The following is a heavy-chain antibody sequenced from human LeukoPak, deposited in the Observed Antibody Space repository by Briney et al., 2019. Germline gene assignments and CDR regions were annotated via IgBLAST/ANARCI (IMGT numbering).Heavy chain of an antibody. J-gene: IGHJ4*02. CDR1: GFTVSSNS. CDR2: ISYDGSNK. Sequence: PGGSLRLSCTVSGFTVSSNSMSWVRQAPGKGLEWVAVISYDGSNKYYADSVKGRFTISRDNSKNTLYLQMNSLRAEDTAVYYCARDGRNYFDYWGQGTLVTVSS. V-gene: IGHV3-30*04. CDR3: ARDGRNYFDY. D-gene: IGHD1-26*01.